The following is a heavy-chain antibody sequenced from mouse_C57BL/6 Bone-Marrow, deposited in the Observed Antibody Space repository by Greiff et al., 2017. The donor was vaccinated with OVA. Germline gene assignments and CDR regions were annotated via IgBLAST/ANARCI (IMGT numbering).Heavy chain of an antibody. CDR3: ARAFYGSSYWYFDV. CDR2: ISDGGSYT. CDR1: GFTFSSYA. D-gene: IGHD1-1*01. J-gene: IGHJ1*03. Sequence: EVQVVESGGGLVKPGGSLKLSCAASGFTFSSYAMSWVRQTPEKRLEWVATISDGGSYTYYPDNVKGRFPISRDNAKNNLYLQMSHLKSEDTAMYYCARAFYGSSYWYFDVWGTGTTVTVSS. V-gene: IGHV5-4*01.